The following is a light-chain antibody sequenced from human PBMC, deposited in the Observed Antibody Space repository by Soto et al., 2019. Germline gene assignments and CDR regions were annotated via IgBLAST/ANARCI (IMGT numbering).Light chain of an antibody. J-gene: IGLJ1*01. Sequence: QSVLTQPPSASGTPGQRVTIACCGSSSNIGSYTVHWYQQLPGTAPKLLIHSNSQRPSGVSDRFYGSKSGTSASLAIYELQSEDEADYYCAAWDGSLNGHVFGTGTKVTVL. CDR1: SSNIGSYT. CDR3: AAWDGSLNGHV. V-gene: IGLV1-44*01. CDR2: SNS.